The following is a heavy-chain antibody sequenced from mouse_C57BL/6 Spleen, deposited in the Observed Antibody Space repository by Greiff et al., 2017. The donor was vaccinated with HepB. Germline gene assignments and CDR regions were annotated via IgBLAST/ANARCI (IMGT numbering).Heavy chain of an antibody. Sequence: QVQLQQPGAELVKPGASVKMSCKASGYTFTSYWITWVKQRPGQGLEWIGDIYPGSGSTNYNEKFKSKATLTVDTSSSTAYMQLSSLTSEDSAVYDCARRGDYDGAMDYWGQGTSVTVSS. CDR3: ARRGDYDGAMDY. CDR1: GYTFTSYW. CDR2: IYPGSGST. J-gene: IGHJ4*01. V-gene: IGHV1-55*01. D-gene: IGHD2-4*01.